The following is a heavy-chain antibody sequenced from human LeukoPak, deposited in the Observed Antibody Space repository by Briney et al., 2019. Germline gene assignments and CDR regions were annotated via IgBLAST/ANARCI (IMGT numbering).Heavy chain of an antibody. V-gene: IGHV3-53*01. CDR1: GFTVSSNY. J-gene: IGHJ4*02. CDR2: IYSGGST. Sequence: GGSLRLSCAASGFTVSSNYMSWVRQAPGKGLEWVSVIYSGGSTYYADSVKGRFTISRDNSKNTLYLQMNSLRAEDTAVYYCAKDALSSGWYSHPFDYWGQGTLVTVSS. D-gene: IGHD6-19*01. CDR3: AKDALSSGWYSHPFDY.